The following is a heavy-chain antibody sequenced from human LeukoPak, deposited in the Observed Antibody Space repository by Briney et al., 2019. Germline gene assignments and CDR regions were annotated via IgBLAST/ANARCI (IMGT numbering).Heavy chain of an antibody. D-gene: IGHD3-16*02. J-gene: IGHJ4*02. CDR1: GGSFSGYY. CDR2: INHSGST. Sequence: SETLSLTCAVYGGSFSGYYWSWIRQPPGKGLEWIGEINHSGSTNYNPSLKSRVTISVDTSKNQFSLKLSSVTAADTAVYYCARVVSAVWGSYRFDYWGQGTLVTVSS. V-gene: IGHV4-34*01. CDR3: ARVVSAVWGSYRFDY.